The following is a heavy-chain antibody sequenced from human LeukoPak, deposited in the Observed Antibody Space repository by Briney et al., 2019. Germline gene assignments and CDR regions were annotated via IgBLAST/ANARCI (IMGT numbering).Heavy chain of an antibody. V-gene: IGHV4-30-2*01. Sequence: SQTLSLTCAVSGGSINSGGYSWSWIRQPPGKGLEWIGYIYHSGSTYYNPSLKSRVTISVDRSKNQFSLKLSSVTAADTAVYYCARGGSEGYCSSTSCPNWFDPWGQGTLVTVSS. D-gene: IGHD2-2*01. CDR2: IYHSGST. J-gene: IGHJ5*02. CDR3: ARGGSEGYCSSTSCPNWFDP. CDR1: GGSINSGGYS.